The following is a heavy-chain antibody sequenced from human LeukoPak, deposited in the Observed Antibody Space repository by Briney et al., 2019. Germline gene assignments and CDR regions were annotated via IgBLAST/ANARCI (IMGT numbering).Heavy chain of an antibody. Sequence: GGSLRLSCAASGFTFSSYSMNWVRQAPGKGLEWVSSISSSSSYIYYADSVKGRFTISRDNAKNSLYLQMNSLRAEDTAVYYCARDPGNVKNWGGDAFDIWGQGTMVTVSS. CDR1: GFTFSSYS. J-gene: IGHJ3*02. CDR3: ARDPGNVKNWGGDAFDI. V-gene: IGHV3-21*01. CDR2: ISSSSSYI. D-gene: IGHD7-27*01.